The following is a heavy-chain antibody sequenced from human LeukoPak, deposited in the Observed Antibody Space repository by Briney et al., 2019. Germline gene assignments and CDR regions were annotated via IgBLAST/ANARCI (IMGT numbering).Heavy chain of an antibody. D-gene: IGHD5-18*01. CDR2: ISSSGTV. Sequence: GGSLRLSCAASGFIFSSYEMNWVRQGPGKGLEWVSHISSSGTVQYADSVKGRFTISRDNAKNSLYLQMNTLSAEDTAVYYCARHPSGVTGYTYGRGIDYWGQGTLVTVSS. CDR3: ARHPSGVTGYTYGRGIDY. J-gene: IGHJ4*02. CDR1: GFIFSSYE. V-gene: IGHV3-48*03.